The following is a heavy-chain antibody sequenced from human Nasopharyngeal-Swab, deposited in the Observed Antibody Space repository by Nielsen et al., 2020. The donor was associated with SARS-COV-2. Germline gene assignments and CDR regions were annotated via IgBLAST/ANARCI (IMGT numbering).Heavy chain of an antibody. J-gene: IGHJ6*02. CDR3: ASSSGSYFPPDYYGMDV. CDR2: TNAAGTYA. V-gene: IGHV3-21*01. Sequence: GGSLRLSCAASGFTFSSYTMNWVRQAPGKGLVWVASTNAAGTYAHYADSVKGRFTISRENAKNSLYLQMNSLGAEDTAVYYCASSSGSYFPPDYYGMDVWGQGTTVTVSS. CDR1: GFTFSSYT. D-gene: IGHD1-26*01.